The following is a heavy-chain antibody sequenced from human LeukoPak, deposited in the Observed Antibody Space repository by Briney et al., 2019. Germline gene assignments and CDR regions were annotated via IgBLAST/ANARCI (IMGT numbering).Heavy chain of an antibody. V-gene: IGHV4-59*01. CDR3: ARGDIAARHIDY. Sequence: SETLSLTCTVSGGSLSSYYWSWIRQPPGKGLEWIGYIYYSGSTNYNPSLKSRVTISVDTSKNQFSLKLSSVTAADTAVYYCARGDIAARHIDYWGQGTLVTVSS. CDR2: IYYSGST. CDR1: GGSLSSYY. D-gene: IGHD6-6*01. J-gene: IGHJ4*02.